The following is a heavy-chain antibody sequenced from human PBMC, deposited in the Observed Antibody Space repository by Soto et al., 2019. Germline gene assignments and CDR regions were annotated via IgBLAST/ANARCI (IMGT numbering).Heavy chain of an antibody. CDR2: VSYSGST. CDR3: ARHGSDSGWSFFDP. V-gene: IGHV4-59*08. J-gene: IGHJ5*02. Sequence: SETLSLTCSLSGGAIGGYYWSWIRQPPGKALEWIGYVSYSGSTDYHPSLKSRVSISIDTSKNQFSLKMISVTAADTAVYYCARHGSDSGWSFFDPWGQGALVTVSS. CDR1: GGAIGGYY. D-gene: IGHD6-19*01.